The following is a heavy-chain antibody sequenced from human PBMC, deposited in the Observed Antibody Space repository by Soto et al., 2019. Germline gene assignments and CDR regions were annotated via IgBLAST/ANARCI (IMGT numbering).Heavy chain of an antibody. Sequence: GGSLRLSCAASGFTFSSYWMSWVRQAPGKGLEWVANIKQDGSEKYYVDSVKGRFTISRDNAKNSLYLQMNSLRAEDTAVYYCARGNYYGSGSRYAFDTWGQGTMVTVSS. CDR2: IKQDGSEK. CDR3: ARGNYYGSGSRYAFDT. J-gene: IGHJ3*02. D-gene: IGHD3-10*01. V-gene: IGHV3-7*04. CDR1: GFTFSSYW.